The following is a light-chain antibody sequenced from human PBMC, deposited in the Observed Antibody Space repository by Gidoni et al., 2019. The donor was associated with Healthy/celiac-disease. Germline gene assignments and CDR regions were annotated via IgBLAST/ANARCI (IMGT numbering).Light chain of an antibody. CDR2: WAS. V-gene: IGKV4-1*01. J-gene: IGKJ5*01. CDR1: QSVLYSSNNKNY. CDR3: QQYYSTIT. Sequence: DIVMTQSPDSLAVSLGERATINCKSSQSVLYSSNNKNYLAWYQQKPGQPPKLLIYWASTRESGVPDRFSGSGSGTDFTLTSSRLQAEDVAVYYCQQYYSTITFGQGTRLEIK.